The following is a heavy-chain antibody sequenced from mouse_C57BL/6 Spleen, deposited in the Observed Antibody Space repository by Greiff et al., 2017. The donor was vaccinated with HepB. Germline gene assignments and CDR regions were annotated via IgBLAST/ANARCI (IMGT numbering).Heavy chain of an antibody. Sequence: EVHLVESEGGLVQPGSSMKLSCTASGFTFSDYYMAWVRQVPEKGLEWVANINYDGSSTYYLDSLKSRFIISRDNAKNILYLQMSSLKSEDTATYYCAREGIYYYGSSYRYWYFDVWGTGTTVTVSS. J-gene: IGHJ1*03. CDR3: AREGIYYYGSSYRYWYFDV. CDR1: GFTFSDYY. D-gene: IGHD1-1*01. CDR2: INYDGSST. V-gene: IGHV5-16*01.